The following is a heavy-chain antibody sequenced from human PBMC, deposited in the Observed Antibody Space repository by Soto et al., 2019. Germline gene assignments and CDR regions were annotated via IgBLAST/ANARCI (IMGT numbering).Heavy chain of an antibody. D-gene: IGHD6-13*01. J-gene: IGHJ5*02. V-gene: IGHV4-59*01. CDR2: IYYSGST. CDR1: GGSISSYY. Sequence: SGTPSISCTVSGGSISSYYWSWIRQPPGKGLEWIGYIYYSGSTNYNPSLKSRVTISVDTSKNQYSLKLSSVTAADTAVYYCARVFYCSSWPYNWFYPRGQRTPLTFS. CDR3: ARVFYCSSWPYNWFYP.